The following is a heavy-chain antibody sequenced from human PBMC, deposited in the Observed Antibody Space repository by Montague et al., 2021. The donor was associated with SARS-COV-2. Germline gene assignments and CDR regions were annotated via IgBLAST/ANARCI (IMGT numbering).Heavy chain of an antibody. CDR2: IHYSGSST. Sequence: SETLSLTCIVSGGSISSNTYYWGRIRQAPGKGLEWIGSIHYSGSSTHYNPSLKSRVTISVDTSNNQFSLQLRSVTAADTAEYYCARGVPLGYDFWSGYPEIGDFDYWGQGTLVTVSS. CDR3: ARGVPLGYDFWSGYPEIGDFDY. J-gene: IGHJ4*02. D-gene: IGHD3-3*01. V-gene: IGHV4-39*01. CDR1: GGSISSNTYY.